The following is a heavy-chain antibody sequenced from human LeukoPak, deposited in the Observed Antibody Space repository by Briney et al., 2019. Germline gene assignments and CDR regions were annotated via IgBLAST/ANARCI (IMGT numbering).Heavy chain of an antibody. J-gene: IGHJ4*02. CDR1: GFTFSDYS. CDR3: AREPTVTNGGGNFFDY. Sequence: PGGSLRLSCAASGFTFSDYSMSWVRQAPGKGLAWVSSISSATGSRYYADSVKGRFTICRDNAKNSLCLQMNSLRAEDTAVYYCAREPTVTNGGGNFFDYWGQGTLVTVSS. D-gene: IGHD4-17*01. CDR2: ISSATGSR. V-gene: IGHV3-21*01.